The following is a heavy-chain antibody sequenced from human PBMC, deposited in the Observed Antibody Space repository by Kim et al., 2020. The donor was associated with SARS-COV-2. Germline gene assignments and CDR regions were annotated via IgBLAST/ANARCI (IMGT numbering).Heavy chain of an antibody. CDR3: ARDSYDSSGYRLFDY. CDR2: IYSGGST. D-gene: IGHD3-22*01. J-gene: IGHJ4*02. V-gene: IGHV3-53*01. CDR1: GFTVSSNY. Sequence: GGSLRLSCAASGFTVSSNYMSWVRQAPGKGLEWVSVIYSGGSTYYADSVKGRFTITRDNSKNTLYLQMNSLRAEDTAVDYCARDSYDSSGYRLFDYWGQGTLVTVSS.